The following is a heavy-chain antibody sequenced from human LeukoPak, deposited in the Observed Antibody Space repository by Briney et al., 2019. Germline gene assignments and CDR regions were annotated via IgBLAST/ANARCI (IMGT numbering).Heavy chain of an antibody. J-gene: IGHJ6*02. CDR2: IKQDGSEK. CDR3: ARTSPYYYGMDV. Sequence: GGSLRLSCAASGFTFSSHWVSWVRQAPGKGLEWVANIKQDGSEKYYVDSVKGRFTISRDNAKNSLNLQMNSLRAEDTAVYYCARTSPYYYGMDVWGQGTTVTVSS. CDR1: GFTFSSHW. V-gene: IGHV3-7*03.